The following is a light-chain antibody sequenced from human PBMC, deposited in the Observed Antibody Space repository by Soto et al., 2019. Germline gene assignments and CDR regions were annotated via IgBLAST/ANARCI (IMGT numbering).Light chain of an antibody. J-gene: IGKJ1*01. V-gene: IGKV3-15*01. CDR2: GAS. Sequence: EIEMTQSPATLSLSPGERATLYCWASQSVSSNLAWYQQKPGQAPRLLIYGASTRVTGVPARFSGSGSGTEFILIISSLQSEDFAVYYCQHYNNWPPGTCGQGTKVDIK. CDR3: QHYNNWPPGT. CDR1: QSVSSN.